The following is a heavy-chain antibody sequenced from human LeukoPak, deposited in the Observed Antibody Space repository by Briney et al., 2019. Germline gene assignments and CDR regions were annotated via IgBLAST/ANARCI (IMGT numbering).Heavy chain of an antibody. CDR3: ARPLQVYDYDDYGWGVLDI. CDR1: GGTFSTFV. D-gene: IGHD4-17*01. J-gene: IGHJ3*02. Sequence: ASVKVSCKASGGTFSTFVFSWVRQAPGQGLEWMGRILPILDIPNYAQKFQGRVTITADKSTSTVSLELSSLRSEDTAVYYCARPLQVYDYDDYGWGVLDIWGQGTVVTASS. CDR2: ILPILDIP. V-gene: IGHV1-69*04.